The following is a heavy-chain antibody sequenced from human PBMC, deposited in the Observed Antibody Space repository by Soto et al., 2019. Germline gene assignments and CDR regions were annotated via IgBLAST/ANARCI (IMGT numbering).Heavy chain of an antibody. CDR1: GASVSTDGYY. CDR3: PPLRRLSPVANPYSHSLVF. CDR2: IYYSGSS. Sequence: SETLSLTCTVSGASVSTDGYYWSWIRQPPGRTLERIGYIYYSGSSGYNPSLKSRVTASVDTSKNQFSLILSSVTAADTAVYFCPPLRRLSPVANPYSHSLVFLGPGTTLTLSS. V-gene: IGHV4-61*08. D-gene: IGHD5-12*01. J-gene: IGHJ6*02.